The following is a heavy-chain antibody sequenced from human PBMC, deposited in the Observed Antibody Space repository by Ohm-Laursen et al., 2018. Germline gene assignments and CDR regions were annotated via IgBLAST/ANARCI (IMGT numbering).Heavy chain of an antibody. Sequence: SVKVSCKASGDIFSSYAIHWVRQAPGQGLEYLGGIIPIFGTPDYAQSFQGRVTITTDDSTSTAYMELSSLRSEDTAIYYCVRGCLGGSCYTFDYWGQGTLLTVSS. D-gene: IGHD2-15*01. CDR3: VRGCLGGSCYTFDY. J-gene: IGHJ4*02. CDR2: IIPIFGTP. V-gene: IGHV1-69*05. CDR1: GDIFSSYA.